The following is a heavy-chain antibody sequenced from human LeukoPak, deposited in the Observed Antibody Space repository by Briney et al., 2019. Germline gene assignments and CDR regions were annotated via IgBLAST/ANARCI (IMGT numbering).Heavy chain of an antibody. CDR2: ISGSGGST. CDR3: AKDRGRYCGGDCYSYDF. D-gene: IGHD2-21*02. V-gene: IGHV3-23*01. J-gene: IGHJ3*01. Sequence: QPGGSLRLSCAASGFAFSSYAMSWVRQAPGKGLEWVSAISGSGGSTYYADSVKGRFTISRDNSKNTLHLQMNSLRAEDTAVYYCAKDRGRYCGGDCYSYDFWGQGTMVTVSS. CDR1: GFAFSSYA.